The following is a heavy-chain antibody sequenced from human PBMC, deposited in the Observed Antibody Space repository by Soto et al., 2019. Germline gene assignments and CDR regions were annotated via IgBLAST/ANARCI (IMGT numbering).Heavy chain of an antibody. V-gene: IGHV4-39*02. Sequence: SETLSLTCTVSGGSISSSSYYWGWIRQPPGKGLEWIGSIYYSGSTYYNPSLKSRVTISVDTSKNQFSLKLSSVTAADTAVYYCAREVVTMVRGVIITGYYGMDVWGQGTTVTVSS. CDR2: IYYSGST. CDR1: GGSISSSSYY. D-gene: IGHD3-10*01. CDR3: AREVVTMVRGVIITGYYGMDV. J-gene: IGHJ6*02.